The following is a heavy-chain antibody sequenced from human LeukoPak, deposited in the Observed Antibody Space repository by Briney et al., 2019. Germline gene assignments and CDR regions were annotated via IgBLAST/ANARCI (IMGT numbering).Heavy chain of an antibody. J-gene: IGHJ6*02. Sequence: GRSLRLSCAASGFTFSSYGMHWVRQAPGKGLEWVAVIWYDGSNKYYADSVKGRFTISRDNSKNTLYLQMNSLRAEDTAVYYCARDSGGGYETYGMDVWGQGTTVTVSS. CDR2: IWYDGSNK. D-gene: IGHD5-12*01. V-gene: IGHV3-33*01. CDR1: GFTFSSYG. CDR3: ARDSGGGYETYGMDV.